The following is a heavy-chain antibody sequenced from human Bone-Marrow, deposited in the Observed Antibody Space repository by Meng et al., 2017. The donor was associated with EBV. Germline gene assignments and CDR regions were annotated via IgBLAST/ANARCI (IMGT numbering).Heavy chain of an antibody. CDR1: GGTFRSDA. Sequence: QVQLLQSGAEGKKPGSSVKVSCRTSGGTFRSDAVSWVRQAPGQGLEWMGGLIPMVGAPHYAQKFQGRVTIIADESTSTHSMELNSLRSEDTAMYYCARVAVQGVMWFDPWGQGTLVTVSS. J-gene: IGHJ5*02. V-gene: IGHV1-69*01. CDR2: LIPMVGAP. D-gene: IGHD3-10*01. CDR3: ARVAVQGVMWFDP.